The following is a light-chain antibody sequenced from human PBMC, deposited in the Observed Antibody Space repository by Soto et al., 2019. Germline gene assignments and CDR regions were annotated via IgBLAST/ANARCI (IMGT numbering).Light chain of an antibody. CDR1: SGDVGSYNL. CDR3: CSYAGSSTYVV. Sequence: QSALTQPASVSGSPGQSITISCTGTSGDVGSYNLVSWYQQHPDKAPKLMIYEGSKRPSGVFNRFSGSKSGNTASLTISGLQAEDEADYYCCSYAGSSTYVVFGGGTKLTVL. J-gene: IGLJ2*01. V-gene: IGLV2-23*01. CDR2: EGS.